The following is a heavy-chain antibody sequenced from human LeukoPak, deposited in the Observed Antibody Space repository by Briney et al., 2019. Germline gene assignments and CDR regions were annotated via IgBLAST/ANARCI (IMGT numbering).Heavy chain of an antibody. CDR1: GFTFSSYA. CDR2: IICRMGST. J-gene: IGHJ4*02. D-gene: IGHD2-15*01. V-gene: IGHV3-23*01. Sequence: GGALRVSCAASGFTFSSYAISWVRHALGEGLEWVSPIICRMGSTYYAQSVKGRVTISRDNSNSTPYLQMSTLRAQDTALYYCAKEPRGAVAAAYYFDYWGQGTLVTVSS. CDR3: AKEPRGAVAAAYYFDY.